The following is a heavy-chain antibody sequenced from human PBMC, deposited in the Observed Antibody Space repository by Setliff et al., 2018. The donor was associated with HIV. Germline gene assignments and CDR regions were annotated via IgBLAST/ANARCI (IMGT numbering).Heavy chain of an antibody. CDR3: ASGRGIYGSGALEAYDI. CDR2: ISGYGNR. V-gene: IGHV1-18*01. J-gene: IGHJ3*02. CDR1: SYTFNNYG. Sequence: ASVKVSCKASSYTFNNYGVMWVRQAPGQGLEWMGWISGYGNRKYAQKFEGRLTVTTDTSTSTAYMELRTLRSDDTAVYFCASGRGIYGSGALEAYDIWGQGTMVTVS. D-gene: IGHD3-10*01.